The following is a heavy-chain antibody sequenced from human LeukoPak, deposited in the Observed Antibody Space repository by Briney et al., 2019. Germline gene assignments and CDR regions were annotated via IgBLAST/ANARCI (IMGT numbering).Heavy chain of an antibody. CDR1: GYTFTSYY. CDR2: INPSGGST. V-gene: IGHV1-46*01. Sequence: ASVKASCKASGYTFTSYYMHWVRQAPGQGLEWMGIINPSGGSTSYAQKFQGRVTMTRDTSTGTVYMELSSLRSEDTAVYYCARDRDVGDIVVVPAALDYWGQGTLVTVSS. CDR3: ARDRDVGDIVVVPAALDY. D-gene: IGHD2-2*01. J-gene: IGHJ4*02.